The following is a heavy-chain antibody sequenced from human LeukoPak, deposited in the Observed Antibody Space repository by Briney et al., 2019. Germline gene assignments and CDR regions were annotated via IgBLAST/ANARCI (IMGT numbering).Heavy chain of an antibody. J-gene: IGHJ3*01. CDR3: SAGEGYYDSSDYYSAWAFNV. D-gene: IGHD3-22*01. CDR2: ISNSGNTI. CDR1: GFTVSSYY. Sequence: GGSLRLSCAASGFTVSSYYMSWIRQAPGKGLEWVSYISNSGNTIYYADSVKGRFTISRDNAKNSLYLQMNSLRAEDTAVYYCSAGEGYYDSSDYYSAWAFNVWGQGTMVTVSS. V-gene: IGHV3-11*04.